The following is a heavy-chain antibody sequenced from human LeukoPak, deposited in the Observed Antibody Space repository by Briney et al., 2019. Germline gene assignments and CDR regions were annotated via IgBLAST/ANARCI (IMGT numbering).Heavy chain of an antibody. CDR1: GGSINGYF. J-gene: IGHJ4*02. V-gene: IGHV4-4*07. D-gene: IGHD1-14*01. CDR2: IHTSGTT. Sequence: SETLSLTCTVSGGSINGYFCTWLRQSAGAGLECIGRIHTSGTTYYNPSLKSRVSMSVDTSNNKFSLRLNSVTAADTAVYYCARDPAGHGRYFDYWGQGALVTVSS. CDR3: ARDPAGHGRYFDY.